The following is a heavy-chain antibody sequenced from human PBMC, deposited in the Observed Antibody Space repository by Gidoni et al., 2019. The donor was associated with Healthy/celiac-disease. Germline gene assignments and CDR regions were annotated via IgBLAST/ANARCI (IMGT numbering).Heavy chain of an antibody. CDR3: ARVGCTNGVCFLFDY. CDR2: ISSSSSYI. D-gene: IGHD2-8*01. CDR1: GFTFSSYS. J-gene: IGHJ4*02. Sequence: EVQLVESGGGLVTPGGSLRLSCAASGFTFSSYSMNWVRQAPGKGLEWVSSISSSSSYIYYADSVKGRFTISRDNAKNSLYLQMNSLRAEDTAVYYCARVGCTNGVCFLFDYWGQGTLVTVSS. V-gene: IGHV3-21*01.